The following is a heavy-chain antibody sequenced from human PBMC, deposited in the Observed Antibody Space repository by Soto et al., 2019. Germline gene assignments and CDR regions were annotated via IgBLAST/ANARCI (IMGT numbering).Heavy chain of an antibody. D-gene: IGHD1-26*01. J-gene: IGHJ6*02. V-gene: IGHV1-69*13. CDR3: AGEVVGPTRLWYKHDMDV. CDR1: GGTFSNYG. CDR2: IIPTFRTT. Sequence: ASVKVSCKASGGTFSNYGISWVRQAPGQGLEWMGSIIPTFRTTTYAQKFQGRVTITADESTTTAYMDLSSLIFENTAVYYCAGEVVGPTRLWYKHDMDVWGQGTTVTVSS.